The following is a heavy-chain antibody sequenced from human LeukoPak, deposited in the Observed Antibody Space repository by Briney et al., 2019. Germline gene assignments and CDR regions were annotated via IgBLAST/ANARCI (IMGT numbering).Heavy chain of an antibody. CDR1: GFTFDDYA. Sequence: GGSLRLSCAASGFTFDDYAMHWVRQAPGKGLEWVSGISWNSGTIGYADSVKGRFTISRDNARNSLYLQMNSLRDEDTAVYYCAKDLREVGATSNYYYGMDVWGQGTTVTVSS. D-gene: IGHD1-26*01. CDR3: AKDLREVGATSNYYYGMDV. J-gene: IGHJ6*02. V-gene: IGHV3-9*01. CDR2: ISWNSGTI.